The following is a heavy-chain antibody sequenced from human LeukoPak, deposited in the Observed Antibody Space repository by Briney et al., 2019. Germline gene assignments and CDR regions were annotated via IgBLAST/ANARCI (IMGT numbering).Heavy chain of an antibody. V-gene: IGHV6-1*01. Sequence: SQTLSLTCAISGDSVSSNSVTWDWIRQSPSGVLEWLGRTYYRSKWSNDYAESVRSRITITPDTSKNQVSLQLNSVTPEDTAVYYCARLIGISWLDYWGQGTLVTVSS. CDR2: TYYRSKWSN. CDR3: ARLIGISWLDY. D-gene: IGHD6-13*01. CDR1: GDSVSSNSVT. J-gene: IGHJ4*02.